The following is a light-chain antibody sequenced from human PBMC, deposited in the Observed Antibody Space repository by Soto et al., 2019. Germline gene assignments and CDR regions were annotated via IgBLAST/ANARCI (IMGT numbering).Light chain of an antibody. Sequence: QSALTQPPSASGSPGQSGTISCTGTSSDVGGYNYVSWYQQHPGKAPKLMIYEVSKRPSGVPDRFSGSKSGNTASLTVSGLQAEDEADYYCCSYAGSNTAVFGGGTKLTVL. J-gene: IGLJ3*02. V-gene: IGLV2-8*01. CDR1: SSDVGGYNY. CDR3: CSYAGSNTAV. CDR2: EVS.